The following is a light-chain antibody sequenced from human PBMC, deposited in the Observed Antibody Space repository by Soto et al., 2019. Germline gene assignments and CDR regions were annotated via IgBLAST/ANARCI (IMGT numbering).Light chain of an antibody. CDR1: QSVSSSY. J-gene: IGKJ1*01. CDR3: QQYGSSPPWT. Sequence: EIVMTQSPATLSVSPGERATLSCRAIQSVSSSYLAWYQQKPGQAPRLLISGASSRATGIPDRFSGSGSGTDFTLTISRLEPEDFAVYYCQQYGSSPPWTFGQGTKVDIK. CDR2: GAS. V-gene: IGKV3-20*01.